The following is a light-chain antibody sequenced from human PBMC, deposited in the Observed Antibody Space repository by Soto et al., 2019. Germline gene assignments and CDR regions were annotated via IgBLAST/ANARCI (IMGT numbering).Light chain of an antibody. V-gene: IGKV3-20*01. CDR1: HSVTSTY. CDR2: GAS. Sequence: VLTQSPGTLSLSPGERATLSCRASHSVTSTYLAWYQQKPGQAPRLLIYGASSRATGVPDRFSGSGSGTDFTLTISRLEPEDFAVYFCHHYASTFGQGTKVDIK. CDR3: HHYAST. J-gene: IGKJ1*01.